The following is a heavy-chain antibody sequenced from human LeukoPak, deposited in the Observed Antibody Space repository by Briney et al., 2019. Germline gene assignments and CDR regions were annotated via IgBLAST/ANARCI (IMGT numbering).Heavy chain of an antibody. D-gene: IGHD3-22*01. Sequence: PSETLSLTCAVSGGSISSSNWWSWVRQPPGKGLEWIGEIYHSGSTNYNPSLKSRVTISVDKSKNQFSLKLSSVTAADTAVYYCAGPDSSGYYSFDYWGRGTLVTVSS. V-gene: IGHV4-4*02. CDR1: GGSISSSNW. CDR2: IYHSGST. J-gene: IGHJ4*02. CDR3: AGPDSSGYYSFDY.